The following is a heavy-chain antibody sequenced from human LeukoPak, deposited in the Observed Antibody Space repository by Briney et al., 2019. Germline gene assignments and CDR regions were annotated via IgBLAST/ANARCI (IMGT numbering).Heavy chain of an antibody. CDR2: IGTGGET. D-gene: IGHD4-17*01. CDR1: GFTVSSNY. Sequence: GGSLRLSCAASGFTVSSNYMSWVRQAPGKGLERVSVIGTGGETHYADSVRGRFTISRSNFKNTLYLQMNSLRAEDTAVYYCAKRVTVTTKYFDSWGQGTLVTVSS. J-gene: IGHJ4*02. V-gene: IGHV3-53*01. CDR3: AKRVTVTTKYFDS.